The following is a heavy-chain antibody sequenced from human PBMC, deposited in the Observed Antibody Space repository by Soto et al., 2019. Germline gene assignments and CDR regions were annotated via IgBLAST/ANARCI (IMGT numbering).Heavy chain of an antibody. CDR1: GASFSGTY. D-gene: IGHD3-3*01. V-gene: IGHV4-59*13. CDR2: AYYSGTT. CDR3: AVWSALTQYYFDS. Sequence: PSETMSLTCAVSGASFSGTYWSWTRQPPGKGLEWIGYAYYSGTTVYNPSLKSRVSIPVDTSKKHVSLRLNSVTAADTAVYYCAVWSALTQYYFDSWGHGTLVTVSS. J-gene: IGHJ4*01.